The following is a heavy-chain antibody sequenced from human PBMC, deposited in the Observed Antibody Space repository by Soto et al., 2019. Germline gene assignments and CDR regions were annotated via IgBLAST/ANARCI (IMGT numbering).Heavy chain of an antibody. Sequence: EVQLVESGGGLVLPGGSLRLSCSASGLTFSNYEMNWVRQAPGKGLEWVSYIGRSGTTTYYADSLKGRFTISRDNAKSSLYLQMNSLRAEDTAVYYCATRSGGGGAFDFWGQGTMVTVSS. J-gene: IGHJ3*01. V-gene: IGHV3-48*03. D-gene: IGHD3-10*01. CDR3: ATRSGGGGAFDF. CDR1: GLTFSNYE. CDR2: IGRSGTTT.